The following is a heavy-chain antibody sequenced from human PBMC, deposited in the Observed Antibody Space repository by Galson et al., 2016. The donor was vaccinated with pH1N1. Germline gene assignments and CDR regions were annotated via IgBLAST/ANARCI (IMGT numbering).Heavy chain of an antibody. V-gene: IGHV5-51*03. CDR3: ARQYDFGDYRGNAFDI. D-gene: IGHD4-17*01. J-gene: IGHJ3*02. CDR2: VNPGGSTI. Sequence: QSGAEVKKPGESLKISCKASGYSFISQWIAWVRQVPGKGLEWVGVVNPGGSTIRYSPSFQGQVTISSDMSISTAYLQWISLRASDTATYYCARQYDFGDYRGNAFDIWG. CDR1: GYSFISQW.